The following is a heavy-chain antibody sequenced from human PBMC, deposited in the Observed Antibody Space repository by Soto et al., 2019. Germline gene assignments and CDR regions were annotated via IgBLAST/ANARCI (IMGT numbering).Heavy chain of an antibody. J-gene: IGHJ4*02. CDR2: ISGSGGST. Sequence: GGSLRLSCAASGFTFSSYALSWVRQAPGKGLEWVSAISGSGGSTYYADSVKGRFTISRDNSKNTLYLQMNSLRAEDTAVYYCAKSPRRYGYRDYFDYWGQGTLVTVSS. CDR3: AKSPRRYGYRDYFDY. V-gene: IGHV3-23*01. D-gene: IGHD5-18*01. CDR1: GFTFSSYA.